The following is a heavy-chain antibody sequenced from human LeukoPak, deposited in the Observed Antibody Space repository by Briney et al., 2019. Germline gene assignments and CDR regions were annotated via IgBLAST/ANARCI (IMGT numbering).Heavy chain of an antibody. Sequence: SETLSLTCTVSGGSISSGGYYWSWIRQHPGKGLEWIGYIYYGGSTYYNPSLKSRVTISVDTSKNQFSLKLSSVTAADTAVYYCARDQEGYDYYYYYYMDVWGKGTTVTVSS. CDR3: ARDQEGYDYYYYYYMDV. D-gene: IGHD5-12*01. CDR1: GGSISSGGYY. V-gene: IGHV4-31*03. J-gene: IGHJ6*03. CDR2: IYYGGST.